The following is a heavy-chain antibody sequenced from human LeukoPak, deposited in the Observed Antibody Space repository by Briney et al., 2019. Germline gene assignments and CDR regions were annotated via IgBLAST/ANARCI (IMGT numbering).Heavy chain of an antibody. J-gene: IGHJ6*03. D-gene: IGHD3-22*01. CDR1: GYTFTSYD. CDR3: ARRYSDSGNYYYMDV. Sequence: ASVKVSCKASGYTFTSYDINWVRQATGQGLEWMGWMNPNSGNTGYAQNFQGRGTMTRNTSISTAYTELSSLRSEDTAVYYCARRYSDSGNYYYMDVWGKGTTVTISS. CDR2: MNPNSGNT. V-gene: IGHV1-8*01.